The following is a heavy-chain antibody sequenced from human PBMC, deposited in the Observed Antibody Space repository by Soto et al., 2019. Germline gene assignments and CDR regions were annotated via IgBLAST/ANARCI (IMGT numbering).Heavy chain of an antibody. D-gene: IGHD2-15*01. V-gene: IGHV3-15*01. J-gene: IGHJ4*02. CDR3: AADVTMVVAAAGFDY. Sequence: EVQLVESGGGLVKPGGSLRLSCAASGFTFSNAWMSWVRQAPGKGLEWVGRIKSKTAGGTIDYAAPVKGSFNISSDGSKNTLYRQMSSLKPEDTAVYYCAADVTMVVAAAGFDYWGQGTLVTVSS. CDR1: GFTFSNAW. CDR2: IKSKTAGGTI.